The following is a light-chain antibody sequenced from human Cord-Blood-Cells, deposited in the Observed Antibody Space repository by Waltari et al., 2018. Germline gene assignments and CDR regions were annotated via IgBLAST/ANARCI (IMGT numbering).Light chain of an antibody. V-gene: IGKV1-5*03. J-gene: IGKJ2*03. CDR2: KAS. CDR3: QQYNSYSS. CDR1: QSISSW. Sequence: DIQMTQSPSTLSASVGDRVTITCRASQSISSWFAWYQQKPGKAPKLLIDKASSLESVVPSRFSGSGSGTSFTLTISSLQPDDFAAYYCQQYNSYSSFGQGTKLEIK.